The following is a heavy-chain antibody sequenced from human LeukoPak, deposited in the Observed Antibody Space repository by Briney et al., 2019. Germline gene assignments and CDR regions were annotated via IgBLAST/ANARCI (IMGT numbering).Heavy chain of an antibody. Sequence: PSGTLSLTCAVSGDSISSYYWSWIRQPPGKGLEWIGYIYYSGTTNYNPSLESRVTISVDTSKKQFSLKLNSVTAADTAVYYCARQGLRWYHFDHWGQGTLVTVSS. CDR3: ARQGLRWYHFDH. J-gene: IGHJ4*02. V-gene: IGHV4-59*08. D-gene: IGHD4-17*01. CDR1: GDSISSYY. CDR2: IYYSGTT.